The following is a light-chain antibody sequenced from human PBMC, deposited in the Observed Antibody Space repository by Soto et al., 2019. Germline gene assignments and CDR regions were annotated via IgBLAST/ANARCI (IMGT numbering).Light chain of an antibody. CDR1: QNINTY. CDR3: QQRSSWPPGYT. CDR2: DAS. J-gene: IGKJ2*01. V-gene: IGKV3-11*01. Sequence: EVVLTQSPATLSLSPGERVTLSCRASQNINTYLGWHQHKPGRGPRLLIYDASSRAPGIPARFSGSGSGTDFTLTISSLEPEDSAVYYCQQRSSWPPGYTFGQGTKLEIK.